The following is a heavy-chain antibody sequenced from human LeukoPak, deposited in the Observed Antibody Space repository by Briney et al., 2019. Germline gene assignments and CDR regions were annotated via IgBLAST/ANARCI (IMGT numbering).Heavy chain of an antibody. CDR3: AKGYCSSTSCPADY. CDR1: GYSMSSGYY. D-gene: IGHD2-2*01. Sequence: SETLSLTCTVSGYSMSSGYYWGWIRQPPGKGLEWIGSVYHGGNSYYDPSLKSRVTISVDTSKNQFSLKLSSVTAADTAVYYCAKGYCSSTSCPADYWGQGILVTVSS. J-gene: IGHJ4*02. V-gene: IGHV4-38-2*02. CDR2: VYHGGNS.